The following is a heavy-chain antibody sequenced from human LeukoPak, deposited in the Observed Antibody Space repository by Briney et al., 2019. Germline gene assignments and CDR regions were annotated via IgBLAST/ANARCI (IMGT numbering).Heavy chain of an antibody. V-gene: IGHV1-18*01. CDR1: GYIFTSYG. D-gene: IGHD3-22*01. CDR3: ARDINGYYYDSHGYYPTDL. Sequence: ASVKVSCKASGYIFTSYGISWVRQPPGQGLEWVGLIRVYQGNTNYPQRLQGRVTMTTNTSTTTAYMELRSLRSDDTAVYYCARDINGYYYDSHGYYPTDLWGQGTLVTVSS. CDR2: IRVYQGNT. J-gene: IGHJ5*02.